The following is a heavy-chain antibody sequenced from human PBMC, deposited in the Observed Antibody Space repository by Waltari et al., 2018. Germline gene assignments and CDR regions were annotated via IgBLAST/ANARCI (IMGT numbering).Heavy chain of an antibody. CDR1: AFTFSSYG. V-gene: IGHV3-7*01. CDR2: IKQDGSEK. D-gene: IGHD2-2*01. CDR3: ARDQHAFDI. Sequence: EVQLVESGGGLVQPGGSLRLSCAASAFTFSSYGLSWVRQAPGKGLEWVANIKQDGSEKYYVDSVKGRFTISRDNAKNSLYLQMNSLRAEDTAVYYCARDQHAFDIWGQGTMVTVSS. J-gene: IGHJ3*02.